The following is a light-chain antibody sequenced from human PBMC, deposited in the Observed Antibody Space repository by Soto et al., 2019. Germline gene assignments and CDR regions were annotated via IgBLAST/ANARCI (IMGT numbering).Light chain of an antibody. J-gene: IGLJ1*01. CDR2: EVT. CDR3: SSYAGSNNYV. V-gene: IGLV2-14*01. Sequence: QSVLTQPASVSGSPGQSITISCIGTSSDIGPYNYVSWYQQHPDKAPKLILYEVTNRPSGASDRFSGSKSGNTASLTVSGLQAEDEADYYCSSYAGSNNYVFGTGTKVTVL. CDR1: SSDIGPYNY.